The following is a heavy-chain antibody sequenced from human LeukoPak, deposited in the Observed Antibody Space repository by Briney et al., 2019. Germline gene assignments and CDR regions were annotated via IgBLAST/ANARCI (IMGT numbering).Heavy chain of an antibody. CDR1: GFTFSSYA. J-gene: IGHJ4*02. V-gene: IGHV3-30-3*01. CDR3: ARSAGKAVAAPNY. CDR2: TSYDDTTK. D-gene: IGHD6-19*01. Sequence: GGSLRLSCAASGFTFSSYAMSWVRQAPGKGLEWVALTSYDDTTKYYSDSVKGRFTISRDNSESTLFLQMNSLRGDDTAVYYCARSAGKAVAAPNYWGQGTLVTVSS.